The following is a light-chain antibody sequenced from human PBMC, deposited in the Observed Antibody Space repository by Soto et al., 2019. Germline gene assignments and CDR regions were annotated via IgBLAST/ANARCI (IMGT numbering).Light chain of an antibody. J-gene: IGLJ2*01. V-gene: IGLV2-14*01. Sequence: HSALTQPASVSGSPGQSITISCTGTGSDIGGYNYVSWYQQHPGKAPKRMIYDVTNRPSGVSNRFSGSKSGNTASLTISGLQAEDEADYFCSSYTSTGALVFGGGTKVTVL. CDR1: GSDIGGYNY. CDR3: SSYTSTGALV. CDR2: DVT.